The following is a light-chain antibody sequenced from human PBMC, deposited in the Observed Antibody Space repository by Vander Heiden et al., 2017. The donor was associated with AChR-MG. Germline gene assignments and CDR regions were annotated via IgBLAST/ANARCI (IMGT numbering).Light chain of an antibody. CDR2: DAS. V-gene: IGKV1-33*01. J-gene: IGKJ4*01. CDR3: QQCDNLPLT. Sequence: DFQMTQSPSPLSASAGVRVTITCHSSQDTGTHLGWYQMKPGKAPKLLIYDASILETGVPSRFSGSGSGTDFTFTISSLQSEDIATYFCQQCDNLPLTFGGGTKVEI. CDR1: QDTGTH.